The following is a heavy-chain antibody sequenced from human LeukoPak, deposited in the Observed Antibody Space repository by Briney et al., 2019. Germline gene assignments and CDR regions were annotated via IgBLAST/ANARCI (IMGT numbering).Heavy chain of an antibody. V-gene: IGHV3-23*01. CDR3: AKVPHSWGLFDS. CDR2: ISGRGGSI. J-gene: IGHJ4*02. D-gene: IGHD3-16*01. CDR1: GFTFPNYA. Sequence: GGSLRLSCEASGFTFPNYAMTWVRQAPGKGLEWVSGISGRGGSIDYGDSVKGRFTISRDNSKNMLYLQMDSLRTEDTAVYYCAKVPHSWGLFDSWGQGTLVTVSS.